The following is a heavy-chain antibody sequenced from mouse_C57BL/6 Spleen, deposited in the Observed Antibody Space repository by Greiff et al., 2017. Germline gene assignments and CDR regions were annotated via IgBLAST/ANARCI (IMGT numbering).Heavy chain of an antibody. Sequence: QVQLQQSGAELVKPGASVKMSCKASGYTFTTYPIEWMKQNHGQSLEWIGNFHPYNDDTKYNEKFKGKATLTVEKASSTIYLELSRLTSDDSAVYDCARHVGKFPYFDYWGQGTTLTVSS. CDR2: FHPYNDDT. CDR1: GYTFTTYP. CDR3: ARHVGKFPYFDY. V-gene: IGHV1-47*01. J-gene: IGHJ2*01. D-gene: IGHD3-3*01.